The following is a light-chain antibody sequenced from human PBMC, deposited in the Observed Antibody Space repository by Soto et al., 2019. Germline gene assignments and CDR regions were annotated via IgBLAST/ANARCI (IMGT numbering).Light chain of an antibody. Sequence: DVVMTQTPLSLSVALGQPASNSCKSSQSLLHITGETFLFWYLQKPGQSPQLLIYEVSTRVSGVPDRFSGSGSGTDFTLEISRVETDDVGIYYCMQSTQLPPTFGQGTRLGIE. CDR3: MQSTQLPPT. J-gene: IGKJ5*01. V-gene: IGKV2D-29*02. CDR2: EVS. CDR1: QSLLHITGETF.